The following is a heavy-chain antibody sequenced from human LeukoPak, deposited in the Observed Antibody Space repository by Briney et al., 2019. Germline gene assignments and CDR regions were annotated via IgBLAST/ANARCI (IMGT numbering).Heavy chain of an antibody. CDR3: ARTREWSYYGSGHHDAFDI. Sequence: SVKVSCKASGGTFSSYAISWVRQAPGQGLEWMGGIIPIFGTANYAQKFQGGVTITADESTSTAYMELSSLRSEDTAVYYCARTREWSYYGSGHHDAFDIWGQGTMVTVSS. D-gene: IGHD3-10*01. CDR2: IIPIFGTA. V-gene: IGHV1-69*13. J-gene: IGHJ3*02. CDR1: GGTFSSYA.